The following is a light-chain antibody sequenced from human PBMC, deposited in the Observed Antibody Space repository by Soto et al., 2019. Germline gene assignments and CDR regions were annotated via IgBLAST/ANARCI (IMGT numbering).Light chain of an antibody. Sequence: DIPMTQSPSTLSASIGDRVTITCRASHSISTWLAWYQQKQGRAPKSLIYDASILESGVPTRCSGSGSGTEFTLTISSLQPDDLATYYCQQYNSFSWTFGQGTKVEI. J-gene: IGKJ1*01. CDR1: HSISTW. V-gene: IGKV1-5*01. CDR2: DAS. CDR3: QQYNSFSWT.